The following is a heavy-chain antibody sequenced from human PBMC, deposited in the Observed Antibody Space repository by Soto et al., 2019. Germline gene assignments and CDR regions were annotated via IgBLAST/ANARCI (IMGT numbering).Heavy chain of an antibody. Sequence: RRSRLDSGFTFSDFAMTSVRHVPGRGLEGVASLDGAGGSTYYAESVRGRFSSSRDNSQNTLFLQMKRLAVDDTAIYYCAAPRDEYGSGVSWFNYGMDIWGQGTTVTVSS. D-gene: IGHD3-10*01. V-gene: IGHV3-23*01. J-gene: IGHJ6*02. CDR3: AAPRDEYGSGVSWFNYGMDI. CDR1: GFTFSDFA. CDR2: LDGAGGST.